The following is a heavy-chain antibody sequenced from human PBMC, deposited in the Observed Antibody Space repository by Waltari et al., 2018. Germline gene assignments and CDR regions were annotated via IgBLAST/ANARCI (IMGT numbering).Heavy chain of an antibody. CDR3: VRPRAVVGPHGFDI. D-gene: IGHD2-15*01. CDR1: GFTFSQYA. J-gene: IGHJ3*02. V-gene: IGHV3-23*01. CDR2: VGASGRDT. Sequence: EVQVLESGGDLVQPGGSLRLSCAAPGFTFSQYAMNWSRQATGKGLEWVSSVGASGRDTYYPDSVRGRFTISRDNSRDMVFLQMSSLRAEDTAIYYCVRPRAVVGPHGFDIWGQGTMVTVSS.